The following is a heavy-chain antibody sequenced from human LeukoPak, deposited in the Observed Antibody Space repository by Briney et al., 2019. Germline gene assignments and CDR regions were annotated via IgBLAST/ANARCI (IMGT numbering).Heavy chain of an antibody. D-gene: IGHD2-15*01. CDR1: GFTFSSYA. J-gene: IGHJ4*02. CDR2: ISGSGGST. V-gene: IGHV3-23*01. Sequence: GGSLRLSCAASGFTFSSYAMSWVRQAPGKGLDWVSAISGSGGSTYYADSVKGRFTISRDNAKNSLYLQMNSLRAEDTAVYYCASAEVVAATTCFDYWGQGTLVTVSS. CDR3: ASAEVVAATTCFDY.